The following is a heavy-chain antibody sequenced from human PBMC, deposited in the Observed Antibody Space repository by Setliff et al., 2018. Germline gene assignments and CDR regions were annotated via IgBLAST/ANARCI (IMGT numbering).Heavy chain of an antibody. Sequence: PSETLSLTCAVSGYSISSGYYWGWIRQPPGKGLEWIGSIYHSGSTYYDPSLKSRVTISVDTSKNQFSLKLSSVTAADTAVYYRARQLRYFDWLHPLGYFDYWGQGTLVTVSS. V-gene: IGHV4-38-2*01. CDR1: GYSISSGYY. CDR2: IYHSGST. J-gene: IGHJ4*02. D-gene: IGHD3-9*01. CDR3: ARQLRYFDWLHPLGYFDY.